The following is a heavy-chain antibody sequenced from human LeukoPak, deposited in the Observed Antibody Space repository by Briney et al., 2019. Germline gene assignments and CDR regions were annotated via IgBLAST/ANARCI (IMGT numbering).Heavy chain of an antibody. CDR3: AKVYSIAVAGPVDY. CDR1: GFTFNNYA. D-gene: IGHD6-19*01. J-gene: IGHJ4*02. CDR2: ISGSSGST. Sequence: GGSLRLSCAASGFTFNNYAMTWVRQAPGKGLEWVSGISGSSGSTYYADSVKGRFTISRDNSKNTLNLQMNSLRVEDTAVYFCAKVYSIAVAGPVDYSGQGILVTVSS. V-gene: IGHV3-23*01.